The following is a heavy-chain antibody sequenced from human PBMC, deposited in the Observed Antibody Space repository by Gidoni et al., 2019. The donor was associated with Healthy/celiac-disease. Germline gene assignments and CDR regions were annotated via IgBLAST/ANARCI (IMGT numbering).Heavy chain of an antibody. V-gene: IGHV3-43*01. CDR3: AKDKAIFGVVMTYFDY. CDR1: GFTFGDYT. D-gene: IGHD3-3*01. J-gene: IGHJ4*02. CDR2: ISWECGST. Sequence: EVQLVESGGVVVQPGASLDISCEASGFTFGDYTMHWVRQAPGKGLGWFFLISWECGSTYYADSVKGRFTISRDNSKNSLYLQSNSLRTEDTALYYCAKDKAIFGVVMTYFDYWGQGTLVTVSS.